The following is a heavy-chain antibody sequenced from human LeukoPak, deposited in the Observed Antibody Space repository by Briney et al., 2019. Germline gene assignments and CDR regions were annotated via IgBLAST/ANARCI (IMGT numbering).Heavy chain of an antibody. CDR2: IYHSGST. D-gene: IGHD6-13*01. Sequence: SETLSLTCTVSGGSISSYYWSWIRQPPGKGLEWIGYIYHSGSTNYNPSLKSRVTISVDTSKNQFSLNLTSVTAADTAVFSSSARPDYWGQGTLVTVSS. J-gene: IGHJ4*02. CDR3: SARPDY. CDR1: GGSISSYY. V-gene: IGHV4-59*12.